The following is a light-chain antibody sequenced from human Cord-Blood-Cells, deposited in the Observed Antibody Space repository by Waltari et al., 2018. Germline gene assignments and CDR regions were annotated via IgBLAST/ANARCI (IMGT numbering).Light chain of an antibody. CDR1: QSVSSY. Sequence: EIVLTQSPTTLSLSPGERATLSCRASQSVSSYLDWYQQKPGQAPRLLIYDASHRATGIPARFSGSGSGTDFTLTISSLEPEDFAVYYCQQRSNWPPIFTFGPGTKVDIK. CDR3: QQRSNWPPIFT. V-gene: IGKV3-11*01. CDR2: DAS. J-gene: IGKJ3*01.